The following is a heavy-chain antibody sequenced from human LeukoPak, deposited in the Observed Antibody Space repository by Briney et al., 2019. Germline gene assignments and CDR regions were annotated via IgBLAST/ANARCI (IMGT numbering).Heavy chain of an antibody. Sequence: SGGSLRLSCAASGFTFSAYAMSWVRQAPGKGLEWVSGISGSADITRYADSVKGRFTISRDNSKNTLHLQMNSLTAEDTAVYYCARENIEGSSSWSRPFDYWGQGTLVTVSS. CDR1: GFTFSAYA. CDR3: ARENIEGSSSWSRPFDY. V-gene: IGHV3-23*01. D-gene: IGHD6-13*01. J-gene: IGHJ4*02. CDR2: ISGSADIT.